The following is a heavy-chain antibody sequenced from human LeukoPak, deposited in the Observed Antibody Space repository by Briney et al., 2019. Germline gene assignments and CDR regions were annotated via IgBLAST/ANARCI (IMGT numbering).Heavy chain of an antibody. CDR3: ARLTYSSTLSFDY. D-gene: IGHD6-13*01. CDR2: IYYSGST. Sequence: SETLSLTCTVSGASISSYYWSWIRQPPGKGLEWVWYIYYSGSTNYNPSLKSRVTISVDTSKNQFSLKLSSVTAADTAVYYCARLTYSSTLSFDYWGQGTLVTVSS. J-gene: IGHJ4*02. V-gene: IGHV4-59*01. CDR1: GASISSYY.